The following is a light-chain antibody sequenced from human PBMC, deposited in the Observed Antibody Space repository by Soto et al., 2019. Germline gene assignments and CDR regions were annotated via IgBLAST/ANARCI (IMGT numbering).Light chain of an antibody. Sequence: QSALTQPASVSGSPGQSITISCTGTSSDVGGYDFVSWYQHHPGKAPKLLIYDVNNRPSGHSYRFSGSKSGNTASLTISGLQTEDEADYYCSSYTSSHTRVFGTGTKLTVL. J-gene: IGLJ1*01. V-gene: IGLV2-14*01. CDR1: SSDVGGYDF. CDR3: SSYTSSHTRV. CDR2: DVN.